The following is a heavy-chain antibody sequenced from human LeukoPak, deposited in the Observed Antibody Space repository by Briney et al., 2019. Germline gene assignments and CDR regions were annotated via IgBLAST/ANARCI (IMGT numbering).Heavy chain of an antibody. Sequence: ASVKVSCKASGYTFTDYYIHWVRQAPGQGLEWLGWVHPNIGATNYAQKFKGRVTVTRDTSVSTAYMELSRLRSDDTAVYYCARGYCSGTTCSPYNHMDVWGKGTPVAVSS. CDR1: GYTFTDYY. CDR3: ARGYCSGTTCSPYNHMDV. CDR2: VHPNIGAT. V-gene: IGHV1-2*02. J-gene: IGHJ6*03. D-gene: IGHD2-2*01.